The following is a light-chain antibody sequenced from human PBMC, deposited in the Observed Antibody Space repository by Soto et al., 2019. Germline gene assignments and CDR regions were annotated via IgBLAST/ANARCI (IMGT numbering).Light chain of an antibody. CDR3: CSYTSISTSAV. V-gene: IGLV2-14*01. J-gene: IGLJ2*01. CDR2: EVS. CDR1: SSDIGDYTH. Sequence: QSALTQPASVSRSPGQSITISCTGTSSDIGDYTHVSWYQQHPGKAPKLIIYEVSDRPSGVSNRFSGSKSGNTASLTISGLRTEDDADYYCCSYTSISTSAVFGGGTKLTVL.